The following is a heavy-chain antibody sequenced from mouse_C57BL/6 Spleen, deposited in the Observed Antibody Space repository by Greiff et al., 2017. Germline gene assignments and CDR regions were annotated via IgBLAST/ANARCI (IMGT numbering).Heavy chain of an antibody. V-gene: IGHV7-3*01. CDR1: GFTFTDYY. CDR2: IRNKANGYTT. CDR3: ARWYYCGSSYWDLDV. Sequence: DVMLVESGGGFVQPGGSLSLSCAASGFTFTDYYMSWVRQPPGKALEWLGFIRNKANGYTTEYSASVKGRFTISRDNSQSILYLQMNALRSEDSATYYCARWYYCGSSYWDLDVWGTGTTVTVSS. D-gene: IGHD1-1*01. J-gene: IGHJ1*03.